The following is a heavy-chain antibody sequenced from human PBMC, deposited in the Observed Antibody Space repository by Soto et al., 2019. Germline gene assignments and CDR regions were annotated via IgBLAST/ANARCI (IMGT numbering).Heavy chain of an antibody. Sequence: QVQLVQSGAEVKKPGSSVKVSCKASGGTFSSYTISWVRQAAGQGLEWMGRIIPILGIANYAQKFQGRVTITADKSTSTAYMELSSLRSEDTAVYYCASRKYSSSWGYFDYWGQGTLVTVSS. J-gene: IGHJ4*02. CDR2: IIPILGIA. CDR3: ASRKYSSSWGYFDY. D-gene: IGHD6-13*01. CDR1: GGTFSSYT. V-gene: IGHV1-69*02.